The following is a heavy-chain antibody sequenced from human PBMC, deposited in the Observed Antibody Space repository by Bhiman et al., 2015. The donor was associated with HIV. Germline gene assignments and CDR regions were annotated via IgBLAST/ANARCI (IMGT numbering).Heavy chain of an antibody. Sequence: QLQLVKSGGGVVQPGRSLRLSCAASGFTFSSYAMHWVRQAPGKGLQWVAVISYDGSNTYYADSVKGRFTISRDNSKNTLYLQMTSLRAEDTAVYYCARDNAHYDFWSAYSSVGYFDYWGQGTLVTVSS. J-gene: IGHJ4*02. CDR2: ISYDGSNT. CDR3: ARDNAHYDFWSAYSSVGYFDY. CDR1: GFTFSSYA. V-gene: IGHV3-30*04. D-gene: IGHD3-3*01.